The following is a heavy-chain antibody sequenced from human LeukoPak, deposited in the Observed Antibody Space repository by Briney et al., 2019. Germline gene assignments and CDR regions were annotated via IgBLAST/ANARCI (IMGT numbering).Heavy chain of an antibody. V-gene: IGHV3-7*01. CDR2: IHQEGRTE. CDR3: ARGDGTSSGLYFHY. J-gene: IGHJ4*02. D-gene: IGHD6-6*01. Sequence: GGSLRLSCAASGFTFNTFWMTWLRQAPGKGLEWVANIHQEGRTEYYADSVKGRFTISRDNANNALNLQINSLRAEDTALYYCARGDGTSSGLYFHYWGQGTLVTVSS. CDR1: GFTFNTFW.